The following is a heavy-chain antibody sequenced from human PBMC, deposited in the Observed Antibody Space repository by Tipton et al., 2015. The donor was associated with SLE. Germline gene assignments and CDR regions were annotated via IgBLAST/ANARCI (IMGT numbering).Heavy chain of an antibody. V-gene: IGHV4-61*05. CDR1: GGSISSSSYY. CDR3: ARAAHYDLWSGSPNFDD. J-gene: IGHJ4*02. Sequence: TLSLTCTVSGGSISSSSYYWGWIRQPPGKGLEWIGYIYYSGSSNYNPSLKSRVTISVDTSKNQFSLKLSSVTAADTAVYYCARAAHYDLWSGSPNFDDWGQGTLVTVSS. D-gene: IGHD3-3*01. CDR2: IYYSGSS.